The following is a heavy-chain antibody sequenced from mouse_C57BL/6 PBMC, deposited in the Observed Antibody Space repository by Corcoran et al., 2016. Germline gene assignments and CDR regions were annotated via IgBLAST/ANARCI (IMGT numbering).Heavy chain of an antibody. CDR1: GYSITSGYY. Sequence: DVQLQESGPGLVKPSQSLSLTCSVTGYSITSGYYWNWIRQFPGNKLEWMGYISYDGSNNYNPSLKNRISITRDTSKNQFFLKLNSVTTEDTATYYCARGRPFDYWGQGTTLTVSS. J-gene: IGHJ2*01. V-gene: IGHV3-6*01. CDR2: ISYDGSN. CDR3: ARGRPFDY.